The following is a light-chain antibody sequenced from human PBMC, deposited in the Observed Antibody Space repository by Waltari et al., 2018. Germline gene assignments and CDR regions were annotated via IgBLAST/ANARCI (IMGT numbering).Light chain of an antibody. J-gene: IGKJ4*01. CDR2: DAS. CDR3: QQYNNWLRLT. Sequence: EIVMAQSPATLSVSTGERATLPCRASQSVSSNLAWYQQKPGQAPRLLIYDASTRATGIPARFSGSGSGTEFTLTISSLQSEDFAVYYCQQYNNWLRLTFGGGTKVEIK. CDR1: QSVSSN. V-gene: IGKV3D-15*01.